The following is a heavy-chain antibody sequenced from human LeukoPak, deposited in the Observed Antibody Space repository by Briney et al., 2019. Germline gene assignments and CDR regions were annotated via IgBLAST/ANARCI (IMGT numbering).Heavy chain of an antibody. D-gene: IGHD6-19*01. CDR2: IYHSGST. CDR1: GFSISSGYY. Sequence: SETLSLTCTVSGFSISSGYYWGWIRQPPGKGLEWIGSIYHSGSTYYNPSLKSRVTISVDTSKNQFSLKLSSVTAADTAVYYCARGSLSVAGEEAYWGQGTLVTVSS. V-gene: IGHV4-38-2*02. J-gene: IGHJ4*02. CDR3: ARGSLSVAGEEAY.